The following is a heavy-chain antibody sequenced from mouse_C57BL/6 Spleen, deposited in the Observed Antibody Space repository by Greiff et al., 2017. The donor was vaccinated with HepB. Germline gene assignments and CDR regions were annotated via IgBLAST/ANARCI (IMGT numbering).Heavy chain of an antibody. D-gene: IGHD6-1*01. CDR1: GYTFTSYW. J-gene: IGHJ2*01. CDR3: ARSLPAYRPFDY. V-gene: IGHV1-74*01. Sequence: VQLQQPGAELVKPGASVKVSCKASGYTFTSYWMHWVKQRPGQGLEWIGRIHPSDSDTNYNQKFKGKATLTADKSSSTAYMQLNSLTSEDSAVYFCARSLPAYRPFDYWGQGTTLTVSS. CDR2: IHPSDSDT.